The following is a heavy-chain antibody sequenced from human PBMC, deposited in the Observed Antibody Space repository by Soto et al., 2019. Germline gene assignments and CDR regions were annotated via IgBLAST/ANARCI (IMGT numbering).Heavy chain of an antibody. V-gene: IGHV1-2*02. CDR1: GYIFTGYY. CDR2: INPNSGGT. CDR3: ARDFYGDYNPNWFDP. Sequence: ASVKVSCKASGYIFTGYYMHWVRQAPGQGLEWMGWINPNSGGTNYAQKFQGRVTMTRDTSISTAYMELSRLRSDDTAVYYCARDFYGDYNPNWFDPWGQGTLVTVSS. J-gene: IGHJ5*02. D-gene: IGHD4-17*01.